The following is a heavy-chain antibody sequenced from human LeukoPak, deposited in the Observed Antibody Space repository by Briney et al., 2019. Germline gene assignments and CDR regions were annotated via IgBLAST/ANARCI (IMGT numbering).Heavy chain of an antibody. Sequence: SETLSLTCTVSGGSISSGSCYWSWIRQPAGKGLEWIGRIYTSGSTNYNPSLKSRVTISVDTSKNQFSLKLSSVTTADTAVYYCARSDIVVVPAAIPPHYYYYGMDVWGQGTTVTVSS. J-gene: IGHJ6*02. CDR3: ARSDIVVVPAAIPPHYYYYGMDV. V-gene: IGHV4-61*02. D-gene: IGHD2-2*01. CDR2: IYTSGST. CDR1: GGSISSGSCY.